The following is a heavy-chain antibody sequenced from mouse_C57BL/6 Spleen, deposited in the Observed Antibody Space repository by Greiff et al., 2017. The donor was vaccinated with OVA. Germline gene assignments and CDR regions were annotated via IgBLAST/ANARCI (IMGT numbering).Heavy chain of an antibody. D-gene: IGHD2-4*01. V-gene: IGHV1-53*01. J-gene: IGHJ4*01. CDR1: GYTFTSYW. Sequence: VKLQESGTELVKPGASVKLSCKASGYTFTSYWMHWVKQRPGQGLEWIGNINPSNGGTNYNEKFKSKATLTVDKSSSTAYMQLSSLTSEDSAVYYCAREEIYYDYEGDYAMDYWGQGTSVTVSS. CDR3: AREEIYYDYEGDYAMDY. CDR2: INPSNGGT.